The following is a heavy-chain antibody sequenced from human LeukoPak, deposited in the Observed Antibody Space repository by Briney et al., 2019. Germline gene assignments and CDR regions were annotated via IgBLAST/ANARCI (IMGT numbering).Heavy chain of an antibody. V-gene: IGHV3-23*01. J-gene: IGHJ4*02. D-gene: IGHD3-22*01. CDR2: ISGSGVST. CDR1: GFIFSSSA. Sequence: PGGSLRLSCTASGFIFSSSAMSWVRQAPGKGLEWVSSISGSGVSTYYADSVKGRFTVSRDNSKNSLYLQMNSLRAEDTALYYCARDSTYYYDSSGYDYWGQGTLVTVSS. CDR3: ARDSTYYYDSSGYDY.